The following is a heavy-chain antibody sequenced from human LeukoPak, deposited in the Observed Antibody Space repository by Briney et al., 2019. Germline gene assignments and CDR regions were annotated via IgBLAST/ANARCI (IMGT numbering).Heavy chain of an antibody. CDR2: IQSGGTT. CDR1: GLTVSTTY. Sequence: GGSLRLSCAASGLTVSTTYMTWVRQAPGKGLEWVSVIQSGGTTNYADSVKGRFTISRDNSKNTVFPQMNSLRPEDTAVYYCGRITRWGQGTLVTVSS. CDR3: GRITR. J-gene: IGHJ4*02. V-gene: IGHV3-53*05.